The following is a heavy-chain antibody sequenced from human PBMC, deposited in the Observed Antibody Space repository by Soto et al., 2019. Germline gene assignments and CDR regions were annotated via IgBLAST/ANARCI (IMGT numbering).Heavy chain of an antibody. CDR2: IIPIFGTA. D-gene: IGHD2-15*01. CDR1: GGTFSSYA. V-gene: IGHV1-69*13. Sequence: GASVKVSCKASGGTFSSYAISWVRQAPGQGLEWMGGIIPIFGTANYAQKFQGRVTITADESTSTAYMELSSLRSEDTAVYYCARKGYCSGGSCSYYYYGMDVWGQGTTVTVSS. CDR3: ARKGYCSGGSCSYYYYGMDV. J-gene: IGHJ6*02.